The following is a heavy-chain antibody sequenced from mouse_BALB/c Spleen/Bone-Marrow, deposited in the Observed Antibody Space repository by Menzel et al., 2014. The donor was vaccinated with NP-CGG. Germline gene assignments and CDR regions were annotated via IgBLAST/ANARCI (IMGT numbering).Heavy chain of an antibody. CDR3: ARDDYDAFAY. J-gene: IGHJ3*01. CDR1: GYTFTSYW. CDR2: INPSTGYT. D-gene: IGHD2-4*01. V-gene: IGHV1-7*01. Sequence: QVQLKESGAELAKPGASVKMSCEASGYTFTSYWMHWIKQRPGQGLEWIGYINPSTGYTEYNQTFKGKATLTAVKSSTTAYMQLSSLTSEDSAVYYCARDDYDAFAYWGQGTLVTVSA.